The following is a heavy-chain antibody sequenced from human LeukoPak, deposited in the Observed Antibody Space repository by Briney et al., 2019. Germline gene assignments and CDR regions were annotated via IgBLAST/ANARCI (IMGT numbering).Heavy chain of an antibody. CDR1: GGTFSSYT. D-gene: IGHD3-22*01. Sequence: ASMKVSCKASGGTFSSYTISWVRQAPGQGLEWMGRIIPILGIANYAQKFQGRVTITADKSTSTAYMELSSLRSEDTAVYYCARGLGYYDSSGYYYDNYYGMDVWGQGTTVTVSS. V-gene: IGHV1-69*02. CDR2: IIPILGIA. CDR3: ARGLGYYDSSGYYYDNYYGMDV. J-gene: IGHJ6*02.